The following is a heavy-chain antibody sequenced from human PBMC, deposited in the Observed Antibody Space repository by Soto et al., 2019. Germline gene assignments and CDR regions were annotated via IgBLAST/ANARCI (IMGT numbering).Heavy chain of an antibody. V-gene: IGHV3-23*01. D-gene: IGHD5-12*01. CDR3: AKRSGYQEAAYLDY. CDR1: RFTFSSYG. J-gene: IGHJ4*02. CDR2: ISGDGDST. Sequence: GGSLRLSCAVSRFTFSSYGMNWVRQAPGKGLEWVSSISGDGDSTYYADSVKGRFTISRDNSKNTLYLQMNSLRAEDTAVYYCAKRSGYQEAAYLDYWAQGTLVTVSS.